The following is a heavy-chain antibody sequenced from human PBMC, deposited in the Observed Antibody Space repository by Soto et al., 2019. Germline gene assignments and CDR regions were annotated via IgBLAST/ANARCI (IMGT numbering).Heavy chain of an antibody. CDR3: ARDDEYSGYDYEGYYFDY. CDR2: ISAYNGNT. D-gene: IGHD5-12*01. CDR1: GYTFTSYG. V-gene: IGHV1-18*01. J-gene: IGHJ4*02. Sequence: GASVKVSCKASGYTFTSYGISWVRQAPGQGLEWMGWISAYNGNTNYAQKLQGRVTMTTDTSTSTAYMELRSLRSDDTAVYYCARDDEYSGYDYEGYYFDYWGQGTLVTVSS.